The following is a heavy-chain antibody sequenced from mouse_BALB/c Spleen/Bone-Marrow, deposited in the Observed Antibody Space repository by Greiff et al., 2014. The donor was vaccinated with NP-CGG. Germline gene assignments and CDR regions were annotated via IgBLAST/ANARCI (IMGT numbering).Heavy chain of an antibody. CDR1: GFNIKDYY. Sequence: VQLQQSGAELVRPGALVKLSCKASGFNIKDYYMHWVKQRPEQGLEWIGWIAPANGNTIYDPKFQGKANITADTSSNTAYLQFSSLTSEDTAVYYGAGGKYRFAYWGQGTLVTVSA. D-gene: IGHD2-1*01. CDR3: AGGKYRFAY. J-gene: IGHJ3*01. V-gene: IGHV14-1*02. CDR2: IAPANGNT.